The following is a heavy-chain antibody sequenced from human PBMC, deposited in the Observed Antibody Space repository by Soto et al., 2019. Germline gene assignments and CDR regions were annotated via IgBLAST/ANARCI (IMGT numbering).Heavy chain of an antibody. CDR3: AKKPHLRLLAAAPQSWFDP. CDR1: GFTFSSYA. V-gene: IGHV3-23*01. Sequence: GGSLRLSCAASGFTFSSYAMSWVRQAPGKGLEWVSAISGSGGSTYYADSVKGRFTISRDNSKNTLYLQMNSLRAEDTAVYYCAKKPHLRLLAAAPQSWFDPWGQGTLVTVSS. D-gene: IGHD6-13*01. CDR2: ISGSGGST. J-gene: IGHJ5*02.